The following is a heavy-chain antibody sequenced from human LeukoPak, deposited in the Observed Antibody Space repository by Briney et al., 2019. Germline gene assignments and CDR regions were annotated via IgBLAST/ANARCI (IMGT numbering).Heavy chain of an antibody. V-gene: IGHV3-30-3*01. CDR1: GFTFSSYA. D-gene: IGHD3-3*01. CDR2: ISYDGSNK. CDR3: ARGGTIFGVVIAY. Sequence: GGSLRLSCAASGFTFSSYAMRWVRQAPGKGLEWVAVISYDGSNKYYADSVKGRFTISRDNSKNTLYLQMNSLRAEDTAVYYCARGGTIFGVVIAYWGQGTLVTVSS. J-gene: IGHJ4*02.